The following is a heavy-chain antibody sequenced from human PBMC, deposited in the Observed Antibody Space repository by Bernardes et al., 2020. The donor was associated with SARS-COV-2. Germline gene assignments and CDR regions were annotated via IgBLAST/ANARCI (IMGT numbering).Heavy chain of an antibody. CDR3: VRDGGKISWYYYGMDV. D-gene: IGHD3-16*01. CDR2: IYFTGGTS. V-gene: IGHV4-39*02. J-gene: IGHJ6*02. CDR1: GGSISSNGYY. Sequence: SETLSLTCTVSGGSISSNGYYWGWVRQPPGKGLEWIGYIYFTGGTSYYNPSLKSRVTISVDTSKNQLSLELNSVTAADTAVYYCVRDGGKISWYYYGMDVWGQGTTVIVSS.